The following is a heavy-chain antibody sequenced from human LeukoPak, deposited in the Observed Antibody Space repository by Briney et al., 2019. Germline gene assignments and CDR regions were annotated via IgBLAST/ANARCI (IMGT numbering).Heavy chain of an antibody. J-gene: IGHJ4*02. V-gene: IGHV3-30*04. CDR2: ISYDGSNK. CDR3: ARTTYYYGSGFDY. Sequence: GGSLRLSCAASGFTFSSYAMHWVRQAPGKGLEWVAVISYDGSNKYYADSVKGRFTISRDNSKNTLYLQMNSLRAEDTAVYYCARTTYYYGSGFDYWGRGTLVTVSS. D-gene: IGHD3-10*01. CDR1: GFTFSSYA.